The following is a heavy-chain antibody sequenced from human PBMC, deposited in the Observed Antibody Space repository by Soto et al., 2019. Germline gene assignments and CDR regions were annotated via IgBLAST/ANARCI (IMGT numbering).Heavy chain of an antibody. CDR3: ARKVAGTLWYFDL. J-gene: IGHJ2*01. Sequence: GASVKVSCKASRYTFSSYGINWLRQAPGQGLEWLGWISPYDGNTKYAQILQGRVSMTTDTSTKTAYMEVRSLRSDDTAVYYCARKVAGTLWYFDLWGRGTLVTVSS. CDR2: ISPYDGNT. D-gene: IGHD6-19*01. V-gene: IGHV1-18*01. CDR1: RYTFSSYG.